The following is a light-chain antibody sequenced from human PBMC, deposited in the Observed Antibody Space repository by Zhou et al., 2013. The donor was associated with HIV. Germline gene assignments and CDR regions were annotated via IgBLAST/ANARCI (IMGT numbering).Light chain of an antibody. Sequence: DIQMTQSPSSLSASVGDRVTITCRTRVSIRTFLNWYQQKPGKTPDLLIYDASNLQSGFPSRFNGSGSGTDFTLTINSLRPEDSATYYCQQGYSVPLSFGGGTKGADQT. CDR3: QQGYSVPLS. J-gene: IGKJ4*01. CDR2: DAS. V-gene: IGKV1-39*01. CDR1: VSIRTF.